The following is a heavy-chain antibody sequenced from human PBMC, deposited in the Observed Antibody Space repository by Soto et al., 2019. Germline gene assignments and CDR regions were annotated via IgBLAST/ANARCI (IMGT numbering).Heavy chain of an antibody. Sequence: GESLKLPCKVSGYSFTSYWISWVRQMPRKGLEWMGRIDPSDSYTNYSPSFQGHVTISADKSISTAYLQWSSLKASDTAMYYCARHSYGCSSTSCYTGPGMDVWGQGTTVTVSS. CDR2: IDPSDSYT. CDR3: ARHSYGCSSTSCYTGPGMDV. V-gene: IGHV5-10-1*01. CDR1: GYSFTSYW. D-gene: IGHD2-2*02. J-gene: IGHJ6*02.